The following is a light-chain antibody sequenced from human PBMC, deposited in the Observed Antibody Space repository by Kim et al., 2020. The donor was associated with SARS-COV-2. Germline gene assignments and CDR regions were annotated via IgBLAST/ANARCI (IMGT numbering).Light chain of an antibody. CDR2: GAS. CDR1: QRVSSSY. CDR3: QQYGSSLYT. J-gene: IGKJ2*01. Sequence: LSPGERATLSVRASQRVSSSYLAWYQQKPGQAPRLLIYGASSRATGIPDRFSGSGSGTDFTLTISRLEPEDFAVYYCQQYGSSLYTFGQGTKLEI. V-gene: IGKV3-20*01.